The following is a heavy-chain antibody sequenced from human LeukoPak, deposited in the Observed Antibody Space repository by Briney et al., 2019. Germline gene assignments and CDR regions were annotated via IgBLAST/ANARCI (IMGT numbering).Heavy chain of an antibody. CDR1: GFTVSSNS. D-gene: IGHD4/OR15-4a*01. Sequence: GGSLRLSCTVSGFTVSSNSMSWVRQAPGKGLEWVSFIYSDKTHYSDSVKGRFTISRDNSKNTLYLQMNSLRAEDTAVYYCARRAGAYSHPYDYWGQGTLVTVSS. CDR2: IYSDKT. V-gene: IGHV3-53*01. CDR3: ARRAGAYSHPYDY. J-gene: IGHJ4*02.